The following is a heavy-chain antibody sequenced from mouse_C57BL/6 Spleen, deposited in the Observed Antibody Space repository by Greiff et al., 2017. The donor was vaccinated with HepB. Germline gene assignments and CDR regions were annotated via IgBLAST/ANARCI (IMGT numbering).Heavy chain of an antibody. J-gene: IGHJ4*01. CDR2: ISYDGSN. CDR1: GYSITSGYY. CDR3: ASWSNFGDYYAMDY. Sequence: DVKLQESGPGLVKPSQSLSLTCSVTGYSITSGYYWNWIRQFPGNKLEWMGYISYDGSNNYNPSLKNRISINRDTSKNQFFLKLNSVTTEDTATYYCASWSNFGDYYAMDYWGQGTSVTVSS. D-gene: IGHD2-5*01. V-gene: IGHV3-6*01.